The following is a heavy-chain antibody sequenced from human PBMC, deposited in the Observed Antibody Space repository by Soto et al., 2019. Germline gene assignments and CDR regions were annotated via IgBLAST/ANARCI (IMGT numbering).Heavy chain of an antibody. D-gene: IGHD6-13*01. CDR3: ASQQQQNFDM. J-gene: IGHJ3*02. CDR1: GFTFSTSW. V-gene: IGHV3-7*02. CDR2: IKPDGSDR. Sequence: EVQLVESGGMLVQPGGSLRLSCAASGFTFSTSWMSWVRQAPGRGLEWVANIKPDGSDRYYVGSVKVRFTISRDNAKNSLYLQMNNLRADDTAVYYCASQQQQNFDMWGQGTMVTVSS.